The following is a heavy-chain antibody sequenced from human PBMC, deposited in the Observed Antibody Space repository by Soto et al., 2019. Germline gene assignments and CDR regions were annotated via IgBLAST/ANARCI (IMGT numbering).Heavy chain of an antibody. J-gene: IGHJ5*02. CDR2: ISHGGNT. D-gene: IGHD6-13*01. CDR1: GGSFNAYY. V-gene: IGHV4-34*01. CDR3: ATSGRQQLIRTNWFDP. Sequence: QVQLQQWGAGLLKPSETLSLTCAVYGGSFNAYYWSWIRQPPGKGLEWIGEISHGGNTNYNPSLKSRVTTSVDTSKNQFSLKLSSVTAADTAVYYCATSGRQQLIRTNWFDPWGQGALVIVSS.